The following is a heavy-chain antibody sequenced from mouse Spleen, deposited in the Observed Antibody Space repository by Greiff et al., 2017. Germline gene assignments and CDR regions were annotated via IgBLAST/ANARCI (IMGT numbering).Heavy chain of an antibody. CDR2: INPDSSTI. CDR3: ARGYYGRSYFDY. D-gene: IGHD1-1*01. J-gene: IGHJ2*01. CDR1: GFAFSRYW. Sequence: EVKLEESGGGLVQPGGSLKLSCAASGFAFSRYWMSWVRQAPGKGLEWIGEINPDSSTINYTPSLKDKFIISRDNAKNTLYLQMSKVRSEDTALYYCARGYYGRSYFDYWGQGTTLTVSS. V-gene: IGHV4-1*02.